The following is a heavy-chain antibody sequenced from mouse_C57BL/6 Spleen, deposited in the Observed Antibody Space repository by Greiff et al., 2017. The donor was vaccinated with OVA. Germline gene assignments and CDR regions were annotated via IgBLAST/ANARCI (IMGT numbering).Heavy chain of an antibody. CDR3: AKEVDRHFDV. V-gene: IGHV1-61*01. CDR1: GYTFTSYW. D-gene: IGHD1-1*01. Sequence: VQLQQPGAELVRPGSSVKLSCKASGYTFTSYWMAWVTQRPGQGLEWIGTIYPSDSETHYNQKFKDKATLTVDKSSSTAYMQLSSLTSEDSAVYYCAKEVDRHFDVWGTGTTVTVSS. CDR2: IYPSDSET. J-gene: IGHJ1*03.